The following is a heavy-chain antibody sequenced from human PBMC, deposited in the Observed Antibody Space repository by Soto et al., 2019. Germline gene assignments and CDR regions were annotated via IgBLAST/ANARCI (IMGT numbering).Heavy chain of an antibody. V-gene: IGHV1-46*01. CDR2: INPSGGST. CDR1: GYTFTSYY. Sequence: WASVKVSCKASGYTFTSYYMHWVRQAPGQGLEWMGIINPSGGSTSYAQKFQGRVTMTRDTSTSTVYMELSSLRSEDTAVYYCARWGQLWLPNSLLGYYYGMDVWGQGTTVTVSS. D-gene: IGHD5-18*01. J-gene: IGHJ6*02. CDR3: ARWGQLWLPNSLLGYYYGMDV.